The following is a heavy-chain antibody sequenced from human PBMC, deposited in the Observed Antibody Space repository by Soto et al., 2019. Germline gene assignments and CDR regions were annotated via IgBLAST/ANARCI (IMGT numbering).Heavy chain of an antibody. V-gene: IGHV5-51*01. CDR3: ARHPVTTVVTRGFDY. Sequence: GESLKISCKGSGYSFTSYWIGWVRQMPGKGLEWMGIIYPGDSDTRYSPSFQGQVTISADKSISTAYLQWSSLKASDTAMYYCARHPVTTVVTRGFDYCGQGTRVTVSS. CDR1: GYSFTSYW. D-gene: IGHD4-17*01. J-gene: IGHJ4*02. CDR2: IYPGDSDT.